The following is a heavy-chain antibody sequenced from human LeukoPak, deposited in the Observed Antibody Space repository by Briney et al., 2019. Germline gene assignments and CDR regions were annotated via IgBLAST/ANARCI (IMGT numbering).Heavy chain of an antibody. Sequence: GGSLRLSCAASGFTFSSYSMNWVRQAPGKGLEWVSSISSSSYIYYADSVKGRFTISRDNAKNSLYLQMNSLRAEDTAVYYCARSITVVTPPFDYWGQGTLVTVSS. J-gene: IGHJ4*02. V-gene: IGHV3-21*01. CDR2: ISSSSYI. CDR1: GFTFSSYS. D-gene: IGHD4-23*01. CDR3: ARSITVVTPPFDY.